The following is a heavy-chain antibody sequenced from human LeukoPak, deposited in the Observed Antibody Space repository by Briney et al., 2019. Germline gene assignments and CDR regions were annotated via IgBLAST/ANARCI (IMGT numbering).Heavy chain of an antibody. CDR1: GGSIGSSDSF. CDR3: ARDLTIPYTATDKYYFDY. CDR2: IYYSGST. V-gene: IGHV4-39*07. J-gene: IGHJ4*02. D-gene: IGHD5-18*01. Sequence: SETLSLTCTVSGGSIGSSDSFWGWIRQPPGTGLEWIGSIYYSGSTYYNPSLKSRVTISVDTSKNQFSLKLSSVTAADTAVYYCARDLTIPYTATDKYYFDYWGQGTLVTVSS.